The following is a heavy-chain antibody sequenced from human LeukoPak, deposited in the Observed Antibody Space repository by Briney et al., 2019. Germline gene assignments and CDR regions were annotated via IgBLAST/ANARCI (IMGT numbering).Heavy chain of an antibody. CDR1: GFTFSSYG. D-gene: IGHD3-10*01. V-gene: IGHV3-30*02. CDR3: AKDLYYYGSGSLYSFDY. Sequence: GGSLRLSCAASGFTFSSYGMHWVRQAPGKGLEWVAVIWYDGSNKYYADSVKGRFTISRDNSKNTLYLQMNSLRAEDTAVYYCAKDLYYYGSGSLYSFDYWGQGTLVTVSS. J-gene: IGHJ4*02. CDR2: IWYDGSNK.